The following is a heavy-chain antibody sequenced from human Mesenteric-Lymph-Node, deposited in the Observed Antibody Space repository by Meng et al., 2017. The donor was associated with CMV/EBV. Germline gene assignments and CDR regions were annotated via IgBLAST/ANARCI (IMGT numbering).Heavy chain of an antibody. V-gene: IGHV3-30*04. CDR2: ISYDGSNK. CDR3: ARSFFGSGNYYAQY. CDR1: GFTFSSYA. Sequence: GGSLRLSCAASGFTFSSYAMHWVRQAPGKGLEWVAVISYDGSNKYYADSVKGRFTVSRDNAMNSLFLQMNSLRDEDTAVYYCARSFFGSGNYYAQYWGQGTLVTVSS. J-gene: IGHJ4*02. D-gene: IGHD3-10*01.